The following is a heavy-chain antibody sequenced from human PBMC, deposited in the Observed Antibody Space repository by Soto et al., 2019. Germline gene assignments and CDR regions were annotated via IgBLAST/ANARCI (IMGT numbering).Heavy chain of an antibody. CDR2: INHSGST. J-gene: IGHJ1*01. CDR3: ARGVGLRFLEWPLSAEYFQH. V-gene: IGHV4-34*01. Sequence: SETLSLTCAVYGGSFSGYYWSWIRQPPGKGLEWIGEINHSGSTNYNPSLKSRVTISVDTSKNQFSLKLSSVTAADTAVYYCARGVGLRFLEWPLSAEYFQHWGQGTLVTVSS. D-gene: IGHD3-3*01. CDR1: GGSFSGYY.